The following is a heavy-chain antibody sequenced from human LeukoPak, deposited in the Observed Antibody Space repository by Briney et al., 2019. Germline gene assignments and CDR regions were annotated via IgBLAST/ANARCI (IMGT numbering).Heavy chain of an antibody. J-gene: IGHJ4*02. D-gene: IGHD3-22*01. CDR1: GFTFSSYA. Sequence: GGSLRLSCAASGFTFSSYAMHWVRQAPGKGLEWVAVISYDGSNKYYADSVKGRFTISRDNSKNTLYLQMNSLRAEDTAVYYCAREYDSSGAFDYWGQGTLVTVSS. CDR2: ISYDGSNK. CDR3: AREYDSSGAFDY. V-gene: IGHV3-30-3*01.